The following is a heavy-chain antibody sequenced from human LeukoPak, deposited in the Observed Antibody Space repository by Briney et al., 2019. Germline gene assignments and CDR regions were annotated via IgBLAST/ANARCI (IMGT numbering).Heavy chain of an antibody. CDR1: GFTFSSCW. CDR2: IKLDVSET. CDR3: ARKGNAFDF. J-gene: IGHJ3*01. D-gene: IGHD3-10*01. V-gene: IGHV3-7*01. Sequence: PGGSLRLSFAASGFTFSSCWMTWVRQAPGKGLEWVANIKLDVSETYYVDSVRGRFTISRDNTKNSLYLQMDSLRAEDTAVYYCARKGNAFDFWGQGTMVTVSS.